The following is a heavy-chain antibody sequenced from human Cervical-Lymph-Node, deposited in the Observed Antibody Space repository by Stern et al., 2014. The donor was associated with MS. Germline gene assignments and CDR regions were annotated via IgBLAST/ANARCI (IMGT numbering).Heavy chain of an antibody. Sequence: EVQLVESGAEVKKPGESLKISCKGSGYSFTSYWIGWVRQMPGKGLEGMGIIYPGDSDTRYSPSFQGLVTISADKSISTAYLQWSSLKASDTAMYYCARLSTTVTTGGAFDIWGQGTMVTVSS. CDR2: IYPGDSDT. CDR1: GYSFTSYW. J-gene: IGHJ3*02. V-gene: IGHV5-51*01. D-gene: IGHD4-17*01. CDR3: ARLSTTVTTGGAFDI.